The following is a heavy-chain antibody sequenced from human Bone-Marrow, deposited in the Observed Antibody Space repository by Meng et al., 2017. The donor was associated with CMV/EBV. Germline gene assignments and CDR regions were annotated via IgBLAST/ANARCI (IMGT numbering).Heavy chain of an antibody. CDR1: GLIFSTYS. V-gene: IGHV3-21*01. CDR3: ARDPSTTASGPIGH. Sequence: GGSLRLSCAASGLIFSTYSMTWVRQAPGKGLEWVSSISCSSSDRHYADSVKGRFTITRDNAKNSLYLQMNSLRADDAAVYYCARDPSTTASGPIGHWGQGTLVTVSS. D-gene: IGHD6-13*01. CDR2: ISCSSSDR. J-gene: IGHJ5*02.